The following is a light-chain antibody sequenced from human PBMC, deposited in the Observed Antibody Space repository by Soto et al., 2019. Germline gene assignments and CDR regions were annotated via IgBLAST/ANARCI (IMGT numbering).Light chain of an antibody. CDR2: RAS. Sequence: ESVFAKYPVTLSFSPPQRATRSCTASQSVSSNYLAWYQQKPGQAPKVLIYRASIRATGIPDRFTGSGSGTDFTLTISRLEPEDFAVYYCQQYGTSPLTFGGGTKVDIK. CDR3: QQYGTSPLT. V-gene: IGKV3-20*01. J-gene: IGKJ4*01. CDR1: QSVSSNY.